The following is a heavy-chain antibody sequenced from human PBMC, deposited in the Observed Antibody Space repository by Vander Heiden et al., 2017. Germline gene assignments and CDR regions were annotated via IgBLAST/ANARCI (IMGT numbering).Heavy chain of an antibody. V-gene: IGHV3-11*06. Sequence: QVQLVESGGGLVKPGGSLRLACAASGFTFSDYYMSWIVQAPGKGLEWVSYISSSSSYTNYADSVKGRFTISRDNAKNSLYLQMNSLRAEDTAVYYCATYSSSWYAFDYWGQGTLVTVSS. J-gene: IGHJ4*02. CDR3: ATYSSSWYAFDY. D-gene: IGHD6-13*01. CDR2: ISSSSSYT. CDR1: GFTFSDYY.